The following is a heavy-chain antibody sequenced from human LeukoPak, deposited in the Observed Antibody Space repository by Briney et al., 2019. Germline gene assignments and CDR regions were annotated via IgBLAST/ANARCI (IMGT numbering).Heavy chain of an antibody. D-gene: IGHD1-26*01. J-gene: IGHJ4*02. CDR2: IIPIFGTA. Sequence: SMKVSCKASGGTFSSYAISWVRQAPGQGLEWMGGIIPIFGTANYAQKFQGRVTITADESTSTAYMELSSLRSEDTAVYYCARVVDVEYSGSYYLDYWGQGTLVTVSS. CDR3: ARVVDVEYSGSYYLDY. CDR1: GGTFSSYA. V-gene: IGHV1-69*13.